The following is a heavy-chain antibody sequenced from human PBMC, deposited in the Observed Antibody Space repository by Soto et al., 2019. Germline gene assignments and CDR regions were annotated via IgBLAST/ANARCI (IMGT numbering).Heavy chain of an antibody. J-gene: IGHJ5*02. CDR1: GFTFSSDE. CDR3: ARAGSWYDNWFDP. Sequence: EVQLVESGGGLVQPGGSLRLSCAASGFTFSSDEMNWVRQAPGQGLEWVSYISSSGSTIYYADSVKGRFTIARDNAKNSLYLQMNSLRAEDTAVYYCARAGSWYDNWFDPWGQGTLVTVSS. V-gene: IGHV3-48*03. D-gene: IGHD6-13*01. CDR2: ISSSGSTI.